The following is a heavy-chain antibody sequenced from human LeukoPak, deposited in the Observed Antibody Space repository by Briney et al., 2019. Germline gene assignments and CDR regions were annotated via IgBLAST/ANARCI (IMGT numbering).Heavy chain of an antibody. D-gene: IGHD4-23*01. J-gene: IGHJ4*02. CDR2: ITPIFGTA. V-gene: IGHV1-69*13. CDR3: ARGWLAETTVVTPYNY. CDR1: GGTFRSNA. Sequence: SVKVSCKASGGTFRSNAISWVRQAPGQGLEWMGGITPIFGTANYAQKFQGRVTITAVESMSTAYMELSSLRSEDTAVYYCARGWLAETTVVTPYNYWGQGTLVTVSS.